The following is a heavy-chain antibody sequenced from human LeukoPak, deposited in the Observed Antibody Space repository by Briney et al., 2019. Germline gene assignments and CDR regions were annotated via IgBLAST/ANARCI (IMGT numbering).Heavy chain of an antibody. D-gene: IGHD2-15*01. Sequence: GGSLRLSCAASGFTVSSTYMSWVRQAPGKGLEWVSVIYSGGNIYYIESVKGRFTISRDTSKNTLYLQMNSLRAEDTAVYFCAGRHCSGGGCYFAGADPSDYWGQGTLVTVSS. CDR2: IYSGGNI. CDR3: AGRHCSGGGCYFAGADPSDY. CDR1: GFTVSSTY. V-gene: IGHV3-53*01. J-gene: IGHJ4*02.